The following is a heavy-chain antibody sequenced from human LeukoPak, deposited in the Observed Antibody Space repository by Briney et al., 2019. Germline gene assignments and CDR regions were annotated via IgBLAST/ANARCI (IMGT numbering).Heavy chain of an antibody. D-gene: IGHD5-18*01. CDR3: ARQRGYRYGYSDY. CDR2: INTNTGNA. CDR1: GSTFTSYT. J-gene: IGHJ4*02. Sequence: ASMKVSCTASGSTFTSYTMNWVRQAPGQGLGWMGWINTNTGNATYAQGFTGRFVFSLNTSVSTAYLQISSLKAEDTAVYYGARQRGYRYGYSDYWGQGTLVTVSS. V-gene: IGHV7-4-1*02.